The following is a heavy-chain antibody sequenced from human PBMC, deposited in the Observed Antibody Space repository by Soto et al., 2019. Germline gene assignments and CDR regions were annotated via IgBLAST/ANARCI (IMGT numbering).Heavy chain of an antibody. Sequence: QVQLQQWGAGLLKPSETLSLTCAVYGGSFSGYYWSWIRQPPGKGLEWIGEINHSGSTNYNPSLKVRGTISVDTSKSQFSLKLSSVTAADTAVYYCARGDSNYVQYYFDYWGQGTLVTVSS. CDR1: GGSFSGYY. CDR2: INHSGST. D-gene: IGHD4-4*01. V-gene: IGHV4-34*01. J-gene: IGHJ4*02. CDR3: ARGDSNYVQYYFDY.